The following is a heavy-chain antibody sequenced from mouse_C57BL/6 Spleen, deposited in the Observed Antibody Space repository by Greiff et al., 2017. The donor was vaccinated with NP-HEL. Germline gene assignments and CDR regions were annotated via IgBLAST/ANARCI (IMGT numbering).Heavy chain of an antibody. CDR2: ISSGSSTI. CDR3: ARGAYYSNYLFAY. Sequence: DVMLVESGGGLVKPGGSLKLSCAASGFTFSDYGMHWVRQAPEKGLEWVAYISSGSSTIYYADTVKGRFTISRDNAKNTLFLQMTSRRSEDTAMYYCARGAYYSNYLFAYWGQGTLVTVSA. D-gene: IGHD2-5*01. V-gene: IGHV5-17*01. J-gene: IGHJ3*01. CDR1: GFTFSDYG.